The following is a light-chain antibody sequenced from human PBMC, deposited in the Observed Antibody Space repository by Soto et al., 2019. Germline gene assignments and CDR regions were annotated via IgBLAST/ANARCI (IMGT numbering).Light chain of an antibody. V-gene: IGKV3-11*01. CDR3: QQRTNWPLT. J-gene: IGKJ5*01. CDR2: DAS. Sequence: ILVTQVPSTLSLARGVRANLSFRASHSVSTYLAWYQQKFGQPPRLLIYDASNRATGIPARFSGSGSRTDFTLTISSLEPEDFAVYYCQQRTNWPLTFGQGTRLEIK. CDR1: HSVSTY.